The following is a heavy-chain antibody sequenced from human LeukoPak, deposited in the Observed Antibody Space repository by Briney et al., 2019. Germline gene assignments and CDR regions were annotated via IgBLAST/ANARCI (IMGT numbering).Heavy chain of an antibody. CDR1: GFTFSNYW. Sequence: GGSLRLSCAASGFTFSNYWMSWVRQAPGKGMEWVANIKFDGSKKFYVDSVKGRFTISRDNAKNSLYLQMNSLRAEDTSVYFCARLSYWVFEIWGQGTMVTVSS. CDR3: ARLSYWVFEI. V-gene: IGHV3-7*01. J-gene: IGHJ3*02. CDR2: IKFDGSKK. D-gene: IGHD2-21*01.